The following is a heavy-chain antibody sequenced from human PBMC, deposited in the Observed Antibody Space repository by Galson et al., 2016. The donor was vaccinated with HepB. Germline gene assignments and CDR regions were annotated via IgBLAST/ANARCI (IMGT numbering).Heavy chain of an antibody. D-gene: IGHD3-22*01. V-gene: IGHV3-53*01. J-gene: IGHJ6*02. CDR2: IYSGGST. CDR1: GFTVNNNY. Sequence: SLRLSCAASGFTVNNNYMRWVRQAPGKGLVWVSLIYSGGSTSFADSVKGRFTISRDDAKNSWYLQMNSLRAEDTAVYYCARKEYYYDPYMDVWGQGTTVIVSS. CDR3: ARKEYYYDPYMDV.